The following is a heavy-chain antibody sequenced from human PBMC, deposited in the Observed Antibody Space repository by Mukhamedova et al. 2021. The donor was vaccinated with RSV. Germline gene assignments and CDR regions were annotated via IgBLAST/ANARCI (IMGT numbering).Heavy chain of an antibody. CDR2: ISYDGSNK. CDR3: ARLLLRRFMITFGGDHDY. V-gene: IGHV3-30*04. J-gene: IGHJ4*02. Sequence: GLEWVAVISYDGSNKYYADSVKGRFTISRDNSKNTLYLQMNSLRAEDTAVYYCARLLLRRFMITFGGDHDYWGQGTLVTVSS. D-gene: IGHD3-16*01.